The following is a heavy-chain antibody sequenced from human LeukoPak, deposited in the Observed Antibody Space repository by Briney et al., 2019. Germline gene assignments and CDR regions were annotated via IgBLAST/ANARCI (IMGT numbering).Heavy chain of an antibody. V-gene: IGHV4-59*08. CDR3: ERHAHREMATTHFDY. Sequence: SQTLSLAFTVAGASVSRYYCGLVRQPPGKRLEWVGCIDYSGSTTYTHSLKSRVPISVDTSKNQFYLKLSSVTAAATAAYYCERHAHREMATTHFDYWGQGTLVTVSS. CDR2: IDYSGST. D-gene: IGHD5-24*01. CDR1: GASVSRYY. J-gene: IGHJ4*02.